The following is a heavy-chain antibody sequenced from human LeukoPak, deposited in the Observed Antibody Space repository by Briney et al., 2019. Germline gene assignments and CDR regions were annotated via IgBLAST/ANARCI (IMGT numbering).Heavy chain of an antibody. Sequence: SVKVSCKASGGTFSSYIISWVRQAPGQGLEWMGRIIPILGIANYAQKFQGRVTITADKSTSAAYMELSSLRSEGTAVYYCARRTYCGGDCFSAFDIWGQGTMVTVSS. CDR3: ARRTYCGGDCFSAFDI. CDR1: GGTFSSYI. CDR2: IIPILGIA. D-gene: IGHD2-21*02. J-gene: IGHJ3*02. V-gene: IGHV1-69*02.